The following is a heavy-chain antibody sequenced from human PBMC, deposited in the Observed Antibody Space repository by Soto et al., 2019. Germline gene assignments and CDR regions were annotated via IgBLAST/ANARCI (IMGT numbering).Heavy chain of an antibody. D-gene: IGHD1-1*01. CDR3: ARASSNCGRHFDY. Sequence: EVQVVESGGGLVQPGGSLRLSCAASGFTVSSNYMSWVRQAPGKGLEWVSIIYSGGGTSYADSVKGKFTVSRDNSKNSLYLQMNSLTVEDTAVYYCARASSNCGRHFDYWGQGAQVTVSS. V-gene: IGHV3-66*01. CDR2: IYSGGGT. CDR1: GFTVSSNY. J-gene: IGHJ4*02.